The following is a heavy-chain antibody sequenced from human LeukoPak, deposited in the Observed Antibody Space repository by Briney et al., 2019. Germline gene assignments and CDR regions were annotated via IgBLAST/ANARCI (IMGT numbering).Heavy chain of an antibody. Sequence: ASVKVSCKAPGYTFSGYYMHWVRQAPGQGLEWMGWINPKSGGTNEAQKFHDRVTMTRDTSIRTAYMEVSRLRSDDTAVYYCARSLRSGYSGYDWVPLSYYYYYMDVWGKGTTVTVSS. CDR1: GYTFSGYY. CDR3: ARSLRSGYSGYDWVPLSYYYYYMDV. CDR2: INPKSGGT. V-gene: IGHV1-2*02. D-gene: IGHD5-12*01. J-gene: IGHJ6*03.